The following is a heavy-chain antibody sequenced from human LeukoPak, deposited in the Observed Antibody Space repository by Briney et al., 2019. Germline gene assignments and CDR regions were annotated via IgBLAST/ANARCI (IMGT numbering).Heavy chain of an antibody. V-gene: IGHV7-4-1*02. D-gene: IGHD3-22*01. CDR3: ARGKHKDYYDSSGYYEYYYYGMDV. CDR2: INTNTGNP. CDR1: GYTFTSYA. Sequence: ASVTVSCTASGYTFTSYAMNWVRQAPGQGLEWMGWINTNTGNPTYAQGFTGRFVFSLDTSVSTAYLQISSLKAEDTAVYYCARGKHKDYYDSSGYYEYYYYGMDVWGQGTTVTVSS. J-gene: IGHJ6*02.